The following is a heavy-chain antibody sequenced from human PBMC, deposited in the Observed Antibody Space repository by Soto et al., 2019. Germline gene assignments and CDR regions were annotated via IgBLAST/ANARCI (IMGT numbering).Heavy chain of an antibody. CDR3: ARDRKLELPGNYYYYGMDV. CDR2: ISSSGTV. CDR1: GGSVRDYF. V-gene: IGHV4-59*02. J-gene: IGHJ6*02. D-gene: IGHD3-10*01. Sequence: SETLSLTCSVSGGSVRDYFWTWIRQSPGRGLEWIGYISSSGTVKYNSSLKSRVTISLDRSRNQFSLKLSSVTAADTAVYFCARDRKLELPGNYYYYGMDVWGQGITVTVSS.